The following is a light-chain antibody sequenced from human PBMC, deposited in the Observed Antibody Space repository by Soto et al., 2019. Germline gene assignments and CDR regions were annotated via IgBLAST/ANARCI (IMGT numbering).Light chain of an antibody. CDR2: WAS. V-gene: IGKV4-1*01. CDR1: QSVLYDSNKKNY. Sequence: IDMTQSPEFLAMSLGERATINCKSSQSVLYDSNKKNYFAWYQQKPGQPPKLLIYWASTREYGVPDRFSGSGSGTDFTLTISNLQAEDVAVYYCQQYYSIPLTFGGGTKVDIK. J-gene: IGKJ4*01. CDR3: QQYYSIPLT.